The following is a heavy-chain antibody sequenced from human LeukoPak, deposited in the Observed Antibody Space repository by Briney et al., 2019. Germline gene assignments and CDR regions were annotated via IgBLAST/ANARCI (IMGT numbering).Heavy chain of an antibody. J-gene: IGHJ4*02. V-gene: IGHV3-30*04. CDR2: ILSDGSNK. Sequence: GRSLRLSCAASGFTFSIFAMHWVRQVPGKGLGWVAVILSDGSNKYYADSVKGRLTISRDNSKHTLYPQMNSLRAEDTAVYYCARASLGYCSGGSCYPGFDFDYWGQGTLVTVSS. CDR3: ARASLGYCSGGSCYPGFDFDY. CDR1: GFTFSIFA. D-gene: IGHD2-15*01.